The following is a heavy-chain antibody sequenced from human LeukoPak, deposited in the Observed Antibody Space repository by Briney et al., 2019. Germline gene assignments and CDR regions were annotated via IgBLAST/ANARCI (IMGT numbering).Heavy chain of an antibody. CDR1: GGSISSYY. V-gene: IGHV4-59*01. J-gene: IGHJ4*02. CDR3: ARQGISGSSLSYFDY. CDR2: IYDSGST. Sequence: SETLSLTCTVSGGSISSYYWSWIRQPPGKGLEWIGNIYDSGSTNYNPSLKSRVTISVDTSKNQCSLKLSSVTAADTAVYYCARQGISGSSLSYFDYWGQGTLVNVSS. D-gene: IGHD3-22*01.